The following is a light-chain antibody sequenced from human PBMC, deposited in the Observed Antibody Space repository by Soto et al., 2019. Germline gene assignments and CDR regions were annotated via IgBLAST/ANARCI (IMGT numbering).Light chain of an antibody. CDR2: SNI. Sequence: QSVLTQPPSASGTPGQRVTISCSGGSSNIGSNSVNWYHQLPGTAPKLLIYSNIQRPSGVPDRFSGSKSGTSASLAISGLQSEDEADYYCAAWDDSLTGRVFGGGTKLTVL. V-gene: IGLV1-44*01. J-gene: IGLJ3*02. CDR1: SSNIGSNS. CDR3: AAWDDSLTGRV.